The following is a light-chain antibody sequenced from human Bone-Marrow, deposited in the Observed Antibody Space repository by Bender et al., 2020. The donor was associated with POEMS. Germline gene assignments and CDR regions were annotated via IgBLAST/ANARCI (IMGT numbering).Light chain of an antibody. CDR2: EVN. CDR1: GRDVGIYNL. V-gene: IGLV2-23*02. Sequence: QSALTQPASVSGSPGQSISITCTGVGRDVGIYNLVSWFQQHPGKAPQLVIYEVNKRPSGISYRFSGSKSGNTATLTISGLQAEDEANYYCFSYAGSDTRVFGGGTKVTVL. J-gene: IGLJ3*02. CDR3: FSYAGSDTRV.